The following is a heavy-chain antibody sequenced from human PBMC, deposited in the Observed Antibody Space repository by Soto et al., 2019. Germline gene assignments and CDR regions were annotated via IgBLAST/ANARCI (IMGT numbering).Heavy chain of an antibody. J-gene: IGHJ6*02. Sequence: PGESLKISCKGSGYSFTSYWIGWVRQMPGKGLEWMGIIYPGDSDTRYSPSFQGQVTIAADKSISTAYLQWSSLKASDTAMYYCARLKEKRIQLWLRVYYYYGMDVWGQGTTVTVS. V-gene: IGHV5-51*01. CDR3: ARLKEKRIQLWLRVYYYYGMDV. CDR2: IYPGDSDT. CDR1: GYSFTSYW. D-gene: IGHD5-18*01.